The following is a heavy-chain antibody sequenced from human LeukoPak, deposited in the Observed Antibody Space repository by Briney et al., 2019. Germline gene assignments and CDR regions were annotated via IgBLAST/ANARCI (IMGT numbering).Heavy chain of an antibody. CDR3: SRDPNSGYHDH. V-gene: IGHV1-3*04. D-gene: IGHD3-22*01. CDR1: GYTFTHYA. CDR2: INTANANT. Sequence: ASVKVSCRASGYTFTHYAIHWVRQAPGQRLEWMGWINTANANTKYSQKFQGRVIITRDTSASTAYMELNSLRSEDTAVYYCSRDPNSGYHDHWGQGTLVTVSS. J-gene: IGHJ4*02.